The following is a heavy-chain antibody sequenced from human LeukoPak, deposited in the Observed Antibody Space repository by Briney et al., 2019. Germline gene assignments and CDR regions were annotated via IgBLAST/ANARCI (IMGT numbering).Heavy chain of an antibody. D-gene: IGHD3-10*01. CDR2: ISSNGGST. CDR3: ARDRSMVRGVTKTFDY. V-gene: IGHV3-64*01. CDR1: GFTFSSYA. Sequence: PGGSLRLSCAASGFTFSSYAMHWVRQAPGKGLEYVSAISSNGGSTYYANSVKSRFTISRDNSKNTLYLQMGSLRAEDMAVYYCARDRSMVRGVTKTFDYWGQGTLVTVSS. J-gene: IGHJ4*02.